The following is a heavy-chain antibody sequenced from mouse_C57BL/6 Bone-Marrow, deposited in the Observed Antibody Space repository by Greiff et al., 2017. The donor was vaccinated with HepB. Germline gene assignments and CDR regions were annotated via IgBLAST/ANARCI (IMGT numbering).Heavy chain of an antibody. CDR2: ISNGGGST. J-gene: IGHJ1*03. CDR3: ARHGLRRRYFDV. D-gene: IGHD2-4*01. Sequence: EVKLMESGGGLVQPGGSLKLSCAASGFTFSDYYMYWVRQTPEKRLEWVAYISNGGGSTYYPDTVKGRLTISRDNAKNTLYLQMSRLKSEDTAMYYCARHGLRRRYFDVWGTGTTVTVSS. V-gene: IGHV5-12*01. CDR1: GFTFSDYY.